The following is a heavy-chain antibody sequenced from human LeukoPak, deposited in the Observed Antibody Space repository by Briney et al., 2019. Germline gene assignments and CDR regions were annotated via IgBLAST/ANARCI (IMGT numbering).Heavy chain of an antibody. CDR2: VNENGAET. CDR1: GFTFNKDG. Sequence: GGSPRLSCAASGFTFNKDGMSWVRQAPGKGLEWVSTVNENGAETHYADSVKGRFTISRDNSKNSVLLQMNSLRAGDTALYYCTKGDGGWYPIDYWGQGTLVIVSS. CDR3: TKGDGGWYPIDY. V-gene: IGHV3-23*01. J-gene: IGHJ4*02. D-gene: IGHD6-19*01.